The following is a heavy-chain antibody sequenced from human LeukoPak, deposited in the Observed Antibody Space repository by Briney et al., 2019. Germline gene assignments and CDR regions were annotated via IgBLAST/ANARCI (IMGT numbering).Heavy chain of an antibody. CDR2: ISPSGSEV. Sequence: GGSLRLSCAASGFDFRTCEMNWVRQAPGRGLEWVSYISPSGSEVKYADSVKGRFSISRDNAMNSLYLQMNSLRAEDTAVYYCTRDEVGATTEFDSWGQGILVTVSS. V-gene: IGHV3-48*03. CDR1: GFDFRTCE. CDR3: TRDEVGATTEFDS. D-gene: IGHD1-26*01. J-gene: IGHJ4*02.